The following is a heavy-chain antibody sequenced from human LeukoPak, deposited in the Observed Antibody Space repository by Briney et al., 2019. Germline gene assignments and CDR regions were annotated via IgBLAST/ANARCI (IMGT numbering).Heavy chain of an antibody. V-gene: IGHV4-39*01. CDR3: ARVSSRGEGFDY. Sequence: SETLSLTCTVSGGSISSSSYYWGWIRQPPGKGLEWIGSFYYSGSTYYNPSLKSRVTISVDTSKNQFSLKLSSVTAADTAVYYCARVSSRGEGFDYWGQGILVTVSS. CDR2: FYYSGST. J-gene: IGHJ4*02. CDR1: GGSISSSSYY. D-gene: IGHD2-21*01.